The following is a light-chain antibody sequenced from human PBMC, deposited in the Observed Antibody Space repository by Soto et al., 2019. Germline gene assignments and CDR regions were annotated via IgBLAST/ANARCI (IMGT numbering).Light chain of an antibody. V-gene: IGKV1-5*01. J-gene: IGKJ1*01. Sequence: DIQMTPSLSTLFASVGDRVTITCRASQSISSWLAWYQQKPGKAPKLLIYDASSLESGVPSRFSGSGSGTEFTLTISSLQPDDFETYYCQQYNSYRWTFGQGNEV. CDR3: QQYNSYRWT. CDR1: QSISSW. CDR2: DAS.